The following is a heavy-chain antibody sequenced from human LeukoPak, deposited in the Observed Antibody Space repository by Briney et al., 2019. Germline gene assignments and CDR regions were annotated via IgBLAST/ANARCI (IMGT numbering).Heavy chain of an antibody. J-gene: IGHJ5*02. CDR3: AGYKYSSSRRTVWFDP. Sequence: SVKVSCKASGGTFSSYAISWVRQAPGQGLDWMGGIIPIFGTANYAQKFQGRITITTDESTSTAYMELNSLRSEDTAVYYCAGYKYSSSRRTVWFDPWGQGTLVTVSS. CDR2: IIPIFGTA. V-gene: IGHV1-69*05. CDR1: GGTFSSYA. D-gene: IGHD6-13*01.